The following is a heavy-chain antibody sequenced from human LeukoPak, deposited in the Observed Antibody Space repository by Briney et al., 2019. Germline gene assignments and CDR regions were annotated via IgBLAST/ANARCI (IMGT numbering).Heavy chain of an antibody. J-gene: IGHJ6*02. CDR1: SGSIPSYW. Sequence: SETLSLTCTVSSGSIPSYWWSWIRQPPGKGLEWIGYIYYSGSTYYSPSLTSRVTVSVDTSENQFSLKLSSVTAADTAVYYCARAHSIASYYYGVDVWGQGTTVTVSS. V-gene: IGHV4-59*12. D-gene: IGHD2/OR15-2a*01. CDR3: ARAHSIASYYYGVDV. CDR2: IYYSGST.